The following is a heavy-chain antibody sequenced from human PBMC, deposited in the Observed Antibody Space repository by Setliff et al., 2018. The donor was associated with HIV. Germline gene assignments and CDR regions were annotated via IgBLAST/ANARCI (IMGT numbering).Heavy chain of an antibody. CDR1: GFTFSNAW. Sequence: GFTFSNAWMNWVRQRPGKGLEWVANINLDGSGTHYVDSVKGRFTISRDNAKNSLYLQMNSLRAEDTAVYYCASSSPGGTPIVDYWGQGTLVTVSS. V-gene: IGHV3-7*03. J-gene: IGHJ4*02. CDR2: INLDGSGT. D-gene: IGHD6-6*01. CDR3: ASSSPGGTPIVDY.